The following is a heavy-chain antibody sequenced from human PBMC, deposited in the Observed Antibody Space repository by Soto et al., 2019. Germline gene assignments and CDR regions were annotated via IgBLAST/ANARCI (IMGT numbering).Heavy chain of an antibody. Sequence: GASVKVSCKASGYTFTSYAMHWVRQAPGQRLEWMGWINAGNGNTKYSQKFQGRVTITRDTSASTAYMELSSLRSEDTAVYYCARDPSLLNYYYHGMDVWGQGTTVTVSS. J-gene: IGHJ6*02. CDR3: ARDPSLLNYYYHGMDV. CDR1: GYTFTSYA. D-gene: IGHD1-26*01. V-gene: IGHV1-3*01. CDR2: INAGNGNT.